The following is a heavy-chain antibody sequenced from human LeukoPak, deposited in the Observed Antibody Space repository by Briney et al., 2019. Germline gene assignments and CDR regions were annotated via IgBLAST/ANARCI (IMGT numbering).Heavy chain of an antibody. J-gene: IGHJ4*02. Sequence: ASVKVSCKASGGTFSSYAISWVRRAPGQVLEWMGWISAYNGNTNYAQKLQGRVTMTTDTSTSTAYMELRSLRSDDTAVYYCARAGNSGWSGFDYWGQGTLVTVSS. D-gene: IGHD6-19*01. CDR1: GGTFSSYA. CDR2: ISAYNGNT. CDR3: ARAGNSGWSGFDY. V-gene: IGHV1-18*01.